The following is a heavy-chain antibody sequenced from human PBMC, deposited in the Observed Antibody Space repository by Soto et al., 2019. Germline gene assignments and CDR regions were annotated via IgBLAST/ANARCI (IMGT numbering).Heavy chain of an antibody. D-gene: IGHD6-19*01. CDR2: ISGSGGTT. CDR1: GFTFSSYV. CDR3: AKGPPDIAVAGTNDY. J-gene: IGHJ4*02. Sequence: PGGSLRLSCAASGFTFSSYVMSWVRQAPGKGLEWVSGISGSGGTTYYPDSVKGRFTISRDNSKNTLYLQMNSLRAEDTAVYYCAKGPPDIAVAGTNDYWGQGTLVTVS. V-gene: IGHV3-23*01.